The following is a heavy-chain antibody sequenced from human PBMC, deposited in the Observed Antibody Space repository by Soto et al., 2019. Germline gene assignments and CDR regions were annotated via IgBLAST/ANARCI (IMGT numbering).Heavy chain of an antibody. J-gene: IGHJ5*02. CDR1: GGSISSYY. CDR2: IYYSGST. CDR3: ARVPYYYDSSGYYFNWFDP. Sequence: PSETLSLTCTVSGGSISSYYWSWIRQPPGKGLEWIGYIYYSGSTNYNPSLKSRVTISVDTSKNQFSLKLSSVTAADTAVYYCARVPYYYDSSGYYFNWFDPWGQGTLVTVSS. V-gene: IGHV4-59*01. D-gene: IGHD3-22*01.